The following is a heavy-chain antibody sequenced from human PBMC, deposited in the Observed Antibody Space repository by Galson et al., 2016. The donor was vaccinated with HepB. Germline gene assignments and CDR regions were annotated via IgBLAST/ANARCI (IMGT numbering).Heavy chain of an antibody. J-gene: IGHJ5*02. CDR1: GFTFDDYI. CDR2: ISGDSDTI. D-gene: IGHD4-11*01. CDR3: ARGLYSNGFDL. Sequence: SLRLSCATSGFTFDDYIMHWVRQTPEKGLEWVSYISGDSDTIYYADSVKGRFTISRDNAKSSLNLQMNALRDEDTAVYYCARGLYSNGFDLWGQGTPVTVS. V-gene: IGHV3-48*02.